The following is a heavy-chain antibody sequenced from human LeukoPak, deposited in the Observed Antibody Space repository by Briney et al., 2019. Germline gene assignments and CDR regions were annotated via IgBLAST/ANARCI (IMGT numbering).Heavy chain of an antibody. Sequence: PGGSLRLSCAASGFTFSNYAMGWVRQIPGKGLAWVSTISGSGVSTYYADSVKGRFTISRDNSKNTLYLQMNSLRAEDTATYYCAKDVRAAVAGRNYWGQGTLVTVSS. D-gene: IGHD6-19*01. V-gene: IGHV3-23*01. CDR1: GFTFSNYA. J-gene: IGHJ4*02. CDR2: ISGSGVST. CDR3: AKDVRAAVAGRNY.